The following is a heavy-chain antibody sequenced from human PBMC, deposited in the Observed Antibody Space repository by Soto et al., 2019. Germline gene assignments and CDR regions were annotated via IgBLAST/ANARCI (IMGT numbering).Heavy chain of an antibody. Sequence: PSETLSLTYTVSGGSISSYYWSWVRQPPGRGLEWIGYIYYSGSSNYNPSLKSRLTMSVDTSKNQFSLKLSSVTAADTAVYYCARAVGAKHDSFDVWAQGTMVTVSS. D-gene: IGHD1-26*01. J-gene: IGHJ3*01. CDR2: IYYSGSS. CDR3: ARAVGAKHDSFDV. V-gene: IGHV4-59*01. CDR1: GGSISSYY.